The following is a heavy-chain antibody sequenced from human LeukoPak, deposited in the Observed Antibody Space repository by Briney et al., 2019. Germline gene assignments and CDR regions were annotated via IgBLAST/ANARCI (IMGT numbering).Heavy chain of an antibody. CDR1: GFTFSSYW. CDR2: IKQDGSEK. CDR3: ARESNDYVWGSYRYPAFDI. Sequence: GGSLRLSCAASGFTFSSYWMSWVRQAPGKGLEWVAHIKQDGSEKYYVYSVKGRFTISRDNAKNSLYLQMNSMRAEDTAVYYCARESNDYVWGSYRYPAFDIWGQGTMVTVSS. V-gene: IGHV3-7*01. D-gene: IGHD3-16*02. J-gene: IGHJ3*02.